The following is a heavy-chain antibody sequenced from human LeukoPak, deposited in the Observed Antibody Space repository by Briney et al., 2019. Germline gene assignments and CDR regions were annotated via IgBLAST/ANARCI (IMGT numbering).Heavy chain of an antibody. V-gene: IGHV3-74*01. CDR1: GFTFSSYW. Sequence: PGGSLRLSCAASGFTFSSYWMYWVRQAPGKGLVWVSRINTDASTTDYADSVKGRFTISRDNAQNTLSLQMMNLRAEDTAVYSCAIGAPNQVMCWGQGTLVIVSS. CDR2: INTDASTT. D-gene: IGHD2-21*01. J-gene: IGHJ4*02. CDR3: AIGAPNQVMC.